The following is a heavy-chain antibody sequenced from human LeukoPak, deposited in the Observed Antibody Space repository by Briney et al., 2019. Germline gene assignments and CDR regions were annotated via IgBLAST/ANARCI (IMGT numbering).Heavy chain of an antibody. D-gene: IGHD3-10*01. J-gene: IGHJ4*02. V-gene: IGHV4-39*01. Sequence: SETLSLTCTVSGDSISSSDYYWSWIRQPPGKELEWIASINYGGTTYYNPSLKSRVTISADTSKNQFSLRLSSVTAADTAVYLCARYVVYGSGKYYFDYWGQGSLVTVSS. CDR2: INYGGTT. CDR3: ARYVVYGSGKYYFDY. CDR1: GDSISSSDYY.